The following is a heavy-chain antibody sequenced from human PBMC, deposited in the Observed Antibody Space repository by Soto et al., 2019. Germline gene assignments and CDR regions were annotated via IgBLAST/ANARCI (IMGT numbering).Heavy chain of an antibody. CDR3: ARGGSPYVWFNEF. D-gene: IGHD3-16*01. J-gene: IGHJ4*02. CDR1: GDIFSSYA. CDR2: IIPVFGTT. Sequence: QAQLVQSGPEVKKPGSSVKVSCKASGDIFSSYAISWVRQAPGQGLEWLGGIIPVFGTTNYAEKFQGRVTITADESTNTAYMELSSLRSGDTGMYYCARGGSPYVWFNEFWGQGTLVTVSS. V-gene: IGHV1-69*01.